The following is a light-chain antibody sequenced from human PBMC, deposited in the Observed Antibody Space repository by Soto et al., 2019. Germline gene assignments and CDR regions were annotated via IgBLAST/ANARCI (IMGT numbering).Light chain of an antibody. CDR2: GNS. J-gene: IGLJ2*01. CDR3: QSYDSSLSGPVV. V-gene: IGLV1-40*01. CDR1: SSNIGAGYD. Sequence: QSVLTQPPSVSGAPGQRVTIYCTGSSSNIGAGYDVHWYQQLPGTAPKLLIYGNSNRPSGVPDRFSGPKSGTSASLAITGLQAEDEADYYCQSYDSSLSGPVVFGGGTKVTVL.